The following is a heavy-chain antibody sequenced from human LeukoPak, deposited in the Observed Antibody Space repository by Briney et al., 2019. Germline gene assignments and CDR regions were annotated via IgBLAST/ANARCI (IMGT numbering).Heavy chain of an antibody. CDR1: GYTFTGYY. CDR3: ARSWDDILTGYTWWFDP. V-gene: IGHV1-2*02. J-gene: IGHJ5*02. D-gene: IGHD3-9*01. CDR2: INPNSGGT. Sequence: PGASVKVSCKASGYTFTGYYMHWVRQAPGQGLEWMGWINPNSGGTNYAQKFQGRVTMTRDTSISTAYMELSRLRSDDTAVYYCARSWDDILTGYTWWFDPWGQGTLVTVSS.